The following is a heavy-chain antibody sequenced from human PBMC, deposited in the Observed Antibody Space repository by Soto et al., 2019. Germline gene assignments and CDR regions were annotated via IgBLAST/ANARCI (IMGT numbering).Heavy chain of an antibody. D-gene: IGHD2-2*01. CDR3: ARDSSPTDLYCISTSCYAKGWFDP. CDR2: ISSSSSTI. J-gene: IGHJ5*02. V-gene: IGHV3-48*02. CDR1: GFTFSSYS. Sequence: GGSLRLSCAASGFTFSSYSMSWVRQAPGKGLEWVSYISSSSSTIYYADSVKGRFTISRDNAKNSLYLQMNSLRDEDTAVYYCARDSSPTDLYCISTSCYAKGWFDPWGQGTLVTVSS.